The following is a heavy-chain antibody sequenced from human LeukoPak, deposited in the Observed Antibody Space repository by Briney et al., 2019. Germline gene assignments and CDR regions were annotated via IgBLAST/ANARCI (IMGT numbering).Heavy chain of an antibody. CDR2: INHSGCT. CDR3: ARGGVAAAGTGTYYFDY. J-gene: IGHJ4*02. V-gene: IGHV4-34*01. CDR1: GGSFSGYY. D-gene: IGHD6-13*01. Sequence: PSETLSLTCAVYGGSFSGYYWSWIRQPPGKGLEWIGEINHSGCTNYNPSLKSRVTISVDTSKNQFSLKLSSVTAADTAVYYCARGGVAAAGTGTYYFDYWGQGTLVTVSS.